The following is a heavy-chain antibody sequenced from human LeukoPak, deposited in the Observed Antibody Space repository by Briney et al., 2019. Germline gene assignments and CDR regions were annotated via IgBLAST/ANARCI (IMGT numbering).Heavy chain of an antibody. D-gene: IGHD6-13*01. CDR2: IYTSGST. CDR3: ARERWGSSSWYFDY. J-gene: IGHJ4*02. CDR1: GGSIGSYY. Sequence: PSETLSLTCTVSGGSIGSYYWSWIRQPAGKGLEWIGRIYTSGSTNYNPSLKSRVTMSVDTSKNQFSLKLSSVTAADTAVYYCARERWGSSSWYFDYWGQGTLVTVSS. V-gene: IGHV4-4*07.